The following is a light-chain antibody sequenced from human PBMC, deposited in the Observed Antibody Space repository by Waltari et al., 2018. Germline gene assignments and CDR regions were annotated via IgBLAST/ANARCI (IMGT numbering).Light chain of an antibody. J-gene: IGLJ2*01. V-gene: IGLV2-14*01. Sequence: QSALTQPASVSGSPGQSITISCTGTNSDVGGYDYVSWYQQHPGKAPKPMIDEVRNRPSGVSSRFSGSKSGNTAALTISGLQAEDEADYYCSSYTSSNTVFGGGTKLTVL. CDR3: SSYTSSNTV. CDR1: NSDVGGYDY. CDR2: EVR.